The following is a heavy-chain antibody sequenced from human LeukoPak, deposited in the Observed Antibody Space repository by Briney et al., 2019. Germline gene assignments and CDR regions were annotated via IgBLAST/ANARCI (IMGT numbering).Heavy chain of an antibody. CDR1: GGSTSSYY. V-gene: IGHV4-38-2*02. CDR2: IYHSGST. J-gene: IGHJ3*02. CDR3: ARHEYTYYYDSSGPGDAFDI. Sequence: SETLSLTCTVSGGSTSSYYWGWLRQPPGKGLEWIGSIYHSGSTYYNPSLKSRVTISVDTSKNQFSLKLSSVTAADTAVYYCARHEYTYYYDSSGPGDAFDIWGQGTMVTVSS. D-gene: IGHD3-22*01.